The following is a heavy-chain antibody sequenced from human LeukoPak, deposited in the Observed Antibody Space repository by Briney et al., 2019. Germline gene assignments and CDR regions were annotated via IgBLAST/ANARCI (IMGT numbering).Heavy chain of an antibody. CDR3: ARESVVAATQGDY. J-gene: IGHJ4*02. CDR1: GFTFSSYS. D-gene: IGHD2-15*01. CDR2: VSSSSSYI. V-gene: IGHV3-21*01. Sequence: GGSLRLSCAASGFTFSSYSMNWDRQAPGKGLEWVSSVSSSSSYIYYADSVKGRFTISRDNAKNSLYLQMNSLRAEDTAVYYCARESVVAATQGDYWGQGTLVTVSS.